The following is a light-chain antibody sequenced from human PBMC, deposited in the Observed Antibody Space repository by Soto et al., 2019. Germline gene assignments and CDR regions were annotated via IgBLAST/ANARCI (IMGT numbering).Light chain of an antibody. CDR2: LEVSGSY. CDR1: SGHSSYI. CDR3: ETWDNNILV. Sequence: QSVLTQSSSASASLGSSVKLTCTLSSGHSSYIIAWHQQQPGKAPRYLMKLEVSGSYNQGSGVPDRFSGSSSGADRYLTISLLLFEDEAGYYCETWDNNILVFGGGTKLTVL. J-gene: IGLJ2*01. V-gene: IGLV4-60*02.